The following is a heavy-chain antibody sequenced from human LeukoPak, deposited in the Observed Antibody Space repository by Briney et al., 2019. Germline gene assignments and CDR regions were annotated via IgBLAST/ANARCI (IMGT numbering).Heavy chain of an antibody. V-gene: IGHV3-23*01. Sequence: GGSLRLSCAASGFTFSSYAMSWVRQAPGKGLEWVSAISGSGGSTYYADSVKGRFTISRDNSKNTLSLQMNSLRAEDTAVYYCAKDLLPLRDIVVVVAAGGAFDIWGQGTMVTVSS. D-gene: IGHD2-15*01. CDR2: ISGSGGST. J-gene: IGHJ3*02. CDR3: AKDLLPLRDIVVVVAAGGAFDI. CDR1: GFTFSSYA.